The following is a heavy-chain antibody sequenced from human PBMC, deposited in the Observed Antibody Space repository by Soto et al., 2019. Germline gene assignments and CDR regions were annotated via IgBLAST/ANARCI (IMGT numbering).Heavy chain of an antibody. CDR2: IYYSGST. CDR3: ASGSMVRGAALFDY. D-gene: IGHD3-10*01. J-gene: IGHJ4*02. Sequence: SETLSLTCTVSGGSISSGDYYWSWIRQPPGKGLEWIGYIYYSGSTYYNPSLKSRVTISVDTSKNQFSLKLSSVTAADTAVYYCASGSMVRGAALFDYWGQGTLVTVSS. CDR1: GGSISSGDYY. V-gene: IGHV4-30-4*01.